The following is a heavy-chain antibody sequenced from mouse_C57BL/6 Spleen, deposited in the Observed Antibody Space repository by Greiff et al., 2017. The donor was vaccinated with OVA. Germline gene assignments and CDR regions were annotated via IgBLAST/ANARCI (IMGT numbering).Heavy chain of an antibody. CDR3: AIYYYGSSYGCAY. CDR2: IDPSDSYP. Sequence: QVQLQQPGAELVMPGASVTLSCKASGYTFTSYWMHWVKQRPGHGLEWIGAIDPSDSYPNYNQKFKGTSTLTVDKSSSTAYMQLSSLTSEDSAVYYCAIYYYGSSYGCAYWGQGTLVTVSA. CDR1: GYTFTSYW. J-gene: IGHJ3*01. V-gene: IGHV1-69*01. D-gene: IGHD1-1*01.